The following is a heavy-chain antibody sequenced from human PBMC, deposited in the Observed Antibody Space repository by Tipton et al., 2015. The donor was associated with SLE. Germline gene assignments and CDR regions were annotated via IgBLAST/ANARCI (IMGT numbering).Heavy chain of an antibody. CDR1: GGSFSGYY. CDR2: INHSGST. J-gene: IGHJ4*02. CDR3: ARGIKGPFDY. V-gene: IGHV4-34*01. Sequence: TLSLTCTVSGGSFSGYYWSWIRQPPGKGLEWIGEINHSGSTNYNPSLKSRVTISVDTSKNQFSLKLGSVTAADTAVYYCARGIKGPFDYWGQGTLVTVSS.